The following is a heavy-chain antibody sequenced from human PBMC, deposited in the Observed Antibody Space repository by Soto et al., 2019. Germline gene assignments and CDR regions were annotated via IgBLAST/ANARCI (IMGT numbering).Heavy chain of an antibody. D-gene: IGHD6-13*01. CDR3: AKDPRGRQQLVPRPHYFDY. CDR2: ISGSGGST. V-gene: IGHV3-23*01. CDR1: GFTFSSYA. J-gene: IGHJ4*02. Sequence: EVQLLESGGGLVQPGGSLRLSCAASGFTFSSYAMSWVRQAPGKGLEWVSAISGSGGSTYYADSVKGRFTISRDNSKNTLYLQMNSLRAEDTAVYYCAKDPRGRQQLVPRPHYFDYWGQGTLVTVSS.